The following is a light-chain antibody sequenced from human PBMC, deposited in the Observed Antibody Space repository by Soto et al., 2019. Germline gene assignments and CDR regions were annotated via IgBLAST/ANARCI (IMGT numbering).Light chain of an antibody. Sequence: QSALTQPPSMSAAPGQKVTISCSGTNSNIGDNYVSWYQQLPGTAPKLIIYDNNKRPSGIPDRFSGSKSGTSATLGITGLQTGDEADYYCGTWDSSLSAGVFGGGTKVTVL. V-gene: IGLV1-51*01. CDR1: NSNIGDNY. CDR2: DNN. J-gene: IGLJ2*01. CDR3: GTWDSSLSAGV.